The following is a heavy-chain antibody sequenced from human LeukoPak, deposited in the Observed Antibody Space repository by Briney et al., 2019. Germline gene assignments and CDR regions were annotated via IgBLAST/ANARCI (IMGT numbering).Heavy chain of an antibody. D-gene: IGHD3-10*01. CDR2: IYPGDSET. CDR1: GYSFTTCW. Sequence: GESLKISCKGSGYSFTTCWIGWVRQMPGKGLEWVGIIYPGDSETRYSPSFQGQVTISADKSITTAYLQWSSLKASDTAMYYCARQHGSGSYYSRAIDYWGQGTLVTVSS. J-gene: IGHJ4*02. V-gene: IGHV5-51*01. CDR3: ARQHGSGSYYSRAIDY.